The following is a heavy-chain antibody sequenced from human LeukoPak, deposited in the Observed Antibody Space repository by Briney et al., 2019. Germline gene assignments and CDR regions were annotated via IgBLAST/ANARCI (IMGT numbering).Heavy chain of an antibody. D-gene: IGHD6-19*01. Sequence: TGGSLRLSCAASGFTFSSYEMNWVRQAPGKGLEWVSYISSSGSNIKYADSVKGRFTISRDNAKNSLYLQMNSLRAEDTAVYYCARDLTSAWYGWDYWGQGTLVTVSS. V-gene: IGHV3-48*03. CDR1: GFTFSSYE. J-gene: IGHJ4*02. CDR3: ARDLTSAWYGWDY. CDR2: ISSSGSNI.